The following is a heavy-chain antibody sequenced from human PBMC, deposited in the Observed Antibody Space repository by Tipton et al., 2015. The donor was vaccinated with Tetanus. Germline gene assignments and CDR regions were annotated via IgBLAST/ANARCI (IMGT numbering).Heavy chain of an antibody. CDR3: ARAPNRISRAYDD. V-gene: IGHV1-69*01. D-gene: IGHD2-21*01. Sequence: QSGAEVKKPGSSVRISCKASGGGTFTNHALSWVRQAPRQGLEWVGGITPIFGTTNVAPKFQDRVTISADESTAYMELRSLRSDVPALYYCARAPNRISRAYDDWGQGTVVTVSS. CDR2: ITPIFGTT. J-gene: IGHJ4*02. CDR1: GGGTFTNHA.